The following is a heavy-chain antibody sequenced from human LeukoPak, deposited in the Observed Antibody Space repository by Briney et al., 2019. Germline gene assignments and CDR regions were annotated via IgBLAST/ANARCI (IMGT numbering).Heavy chain of an antibody. CDR1: VFTLSSYD. V-gene: IGHV3-33*01. CDR3: ARDELKGPLDY. CDR2: RGYDGSNK. D-gene: IGHD3-10*01. Sequence: GRSQRLSYAASVFTLSSYDMHGVRQAPAKGLELVAVRGYDGSNKYYADSVKGRFNISRDNSKNTLYLQMNSLRAEDTGVYYCARDELKGPLDYWGEGTVVAVSS. J-gene: IGHJ4*02.